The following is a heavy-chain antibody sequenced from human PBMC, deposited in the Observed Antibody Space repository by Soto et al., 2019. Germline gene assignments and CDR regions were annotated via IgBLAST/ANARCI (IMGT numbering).Heavy chain of an antibody. D-gene: IGHD3-22*01. CDR3: ARDFVGSSGYGFDY. J-gene: IGHJ4*02. Sequence: GSLRLSCAASGFPFSNYGMHWVRQAPGKGLEWVAVIWYDGSNKYYADSVKGRFTISRDNSKNTLYLQMNSLRAEDTAVYYCARDFVGSSGYGFDYWGQGTLVTVSS. CDR1: GFPFSNYG. CDR2: IWYDGSNK. V-gene: IGHV3-33*08.